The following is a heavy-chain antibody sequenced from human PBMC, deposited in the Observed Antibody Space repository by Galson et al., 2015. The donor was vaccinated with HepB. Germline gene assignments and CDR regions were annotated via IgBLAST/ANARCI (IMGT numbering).Heavy chain of an antibody. CDR2: ISSSSSTI. Sequence: SLRLSCAASGFTFSSYSMNWVRQAPGKGLEWVSYISSSSSTIYYADSVKGRFTISRDNAKNSLYLQMNSLRDEDTAVYYCARGYDYGDYVVFFHYYYGMDVWGQGTTVTVSS. D-gene: IGHD4-17*01. J-gene: IGHJ6*02. CDR3: ARGYDYGDYVVFFHYYYGMDV. CDR1: GFTFSSYS. V-gene: IGHV3-48*02.